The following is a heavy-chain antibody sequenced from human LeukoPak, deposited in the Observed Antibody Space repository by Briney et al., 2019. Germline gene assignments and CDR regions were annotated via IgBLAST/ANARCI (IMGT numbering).Heavy chain of an antibody. CDR2: IYYSGST. V-gene: IGHV4-30-4*01. Sequence: SQTLSLTCTVSGGSISSGDYYWSWIRQPPGKGLEWIGYIYYSGSTYYNPSLKSRVTISVDTSKNQFSLKLSSVTAADTAVYYCARDLGYCSGGSCYSGPNWFDPWGQGTLATVSS. CDR3: ARDLGYCSGGSCYSGPNWFDP. D-gene: IGHD2-15*01. J-gene: IGHJ5*02. CDR1: GGSISSGDYY.